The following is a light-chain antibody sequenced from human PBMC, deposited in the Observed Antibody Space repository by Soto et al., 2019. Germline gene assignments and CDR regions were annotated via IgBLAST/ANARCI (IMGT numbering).Light chain of an antibody. J-gene: IGKJ2*01. CDR2: AAS. CDR1: QGISNY. Sequence: MQMTQSRSSLLASVGDRVTITCRASQGISNYLAWYQQKPGKVPKLLIYAASTLQSGVPSRFSGSGSGTDVTLTISSLQPEDVATYYCQKYNSVPYTFGQGTKLEIK. V-gene: IGKV1-27*01. CDR3: QKYNSVPYT.